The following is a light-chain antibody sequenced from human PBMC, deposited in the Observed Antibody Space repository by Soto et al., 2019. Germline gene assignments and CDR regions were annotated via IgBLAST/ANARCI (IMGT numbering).Light chain of an antibody. CDR1: QSISSW. CDR3: QQYNSKSRT. CDR2: KAS. Sequence: DIQMTQSPSTLSASVGDRVTITCRASQSISSWLAWYQQKPGKAPKLLIYKASTLESGVPSRFSSSGSATEYTLTISSLQFDDFAAYYCQQYNSKSRTFGEGTKVEIK. V-gene: IGKV1-5*03. J-gene: IGKJ4*01.